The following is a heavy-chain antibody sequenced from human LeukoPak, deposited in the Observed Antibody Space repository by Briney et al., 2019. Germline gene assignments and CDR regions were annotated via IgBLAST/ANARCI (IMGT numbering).Heavy chain of an antibody. J-gene: IGHJ4*02. V-gene: IGHV3-7*01. CDR2: IKEDGREK. D-gene: IGHD2/OR15-2a*01. Sequence: PGGSLRLSCAASGLMFSSYWMTWVRQAPGKGLEWVANIKEDGREKYYVDSVKGRFTISRDSAKNSLYLQMNSLRAEDTAVYYCASELKALWRDYFDFWGQGILVTVSS. CDR3: ASELKALWRDYFDF. CDR1: GLMFSSYW.